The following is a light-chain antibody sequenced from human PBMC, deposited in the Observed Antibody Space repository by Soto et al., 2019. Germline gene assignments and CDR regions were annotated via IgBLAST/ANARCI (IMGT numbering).Light chain of an antibody. Sequence: QSALTQPASVSGSPGQSITISCTGTSSDVGGYNYVSWYQQHPGKAPKLMIYEVSNRPSGVSNRFSGSKSGNTASLTISGLQAEDEADCYCSSYTSSSTPYVVGTGTKVTVL. CDR3: SSYTSSSTPYV. CDR1: SSDVGGYNY. CDR2: EVS. J-gene: IGLJ1*01. V-gene: IGLV2-14*01.